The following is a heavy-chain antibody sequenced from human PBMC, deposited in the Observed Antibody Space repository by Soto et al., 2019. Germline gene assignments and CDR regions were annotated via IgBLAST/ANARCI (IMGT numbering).Heavy chain of an antibody. D-gene: IGHD4-17*01. V-gene: IGHV1-8*01. CDR1: GYTFTSYD. Sequence: QVQLVQSGAEVKKPGASVKVSCKASGYTFTSYDINWVRQATGQGLEWLGWLNANSGNTGYAQKFQGRVTMTRNTSISTAYMGLSSLRSEDTAVYYCPRTLYGDNVDYWGQGTLVTVSS. CDR2: LNANSGNT. CDR3: PRTLYGDNVDY. J-gene: IGHJ4*02.